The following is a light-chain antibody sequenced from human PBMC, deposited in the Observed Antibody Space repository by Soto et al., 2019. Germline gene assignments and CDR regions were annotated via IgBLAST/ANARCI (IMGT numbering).Light chain of an antibody. V-gene: IGLV1-47*02. CDR2: SNN. CDR3: AAWDDSLSGVV. J-gene: IGLJ2*01. Sequence: QSVLTQTPSASGTPGQRVTISCSGSSSNIGSNYVHWYQQRPGTAPKLLLYSNNQRPSGVPDRFSGSKSGTSASLAISGLRSEDEAEYYCAAWDDSLSGVVFGGGTKLTVL. CDR1: SSNIGSNY.